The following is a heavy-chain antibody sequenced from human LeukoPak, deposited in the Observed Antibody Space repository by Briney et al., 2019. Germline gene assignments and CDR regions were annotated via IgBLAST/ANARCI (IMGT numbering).Heavy chain of an antibody. CDR1: GYTFTNYA. Sequence: ASVKVSCKAPGYTFTNYAISWVRQAPGQGLEWRGWISAYNDNTNYAQKFQGRVTMTTDTSTSTAYMELRSLRSDDTAVYYCARDVGEGYCSGGSCSDYWGQGTLVTVSS. CDR3: ARDVGEGYCSGGSCSDY. CDR2: ISAYNDNT. D-gene: IGHD2-15*01. J-gene: IGHJ4*02. V-gene: IGHV1-18*01.